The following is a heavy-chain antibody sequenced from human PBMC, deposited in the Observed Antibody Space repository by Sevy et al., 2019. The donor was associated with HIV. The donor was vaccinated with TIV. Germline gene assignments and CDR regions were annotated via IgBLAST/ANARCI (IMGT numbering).Heavy chain of an antibody. CDR1: GGTFSSYA. CDR2: IIPIFGTA. J-gene: IGHJ5*02. CDR3: ARHTAGYSSSRFDP. D-gene: IGHD6-13*01. V-gene: IGHV1-69*13. Sequence: ASVKVSCKASGGTFSSYAISWVRQAPGQGLEWMGGIIPIFGTANYAQKFQGRVTITADESTSTAYMELSSLRSEDTAVYYCARHTAGYSSSRFDPWGQGTLVTVSS.